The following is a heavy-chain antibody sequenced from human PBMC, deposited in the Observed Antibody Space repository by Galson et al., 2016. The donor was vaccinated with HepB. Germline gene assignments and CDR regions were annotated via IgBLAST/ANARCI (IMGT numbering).Heavy chain of an antibody. Sequence: QSGAEVKKPGESLRISCKGSGYSFTSYWIAWVRQMPGKGLEWMGRIDPSDSYTNYSPSFQGHVTISADKSISTAYLQWSSLKASDTAMYYCARQLWIDFPDWYFDLWGRGTLVTVSS. CDR1: GYSFTSYW. D-gene: IGHD7-27*01. J-gene: IGHJ2*01. CDR3: ARQLWIDFPDWYFDL. V-gene: IGHV5-10-1*01. CDR2: IDPSDSYT.